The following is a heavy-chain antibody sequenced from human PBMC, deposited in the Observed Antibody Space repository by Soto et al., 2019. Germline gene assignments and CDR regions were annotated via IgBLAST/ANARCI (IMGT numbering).Heavy chain of an antibody. CDR2: IRSKAYGGTT. V-gene: IGHV3-49*04. D-gene: IGHD3-22*01. J-gene: IGHJ3*02. CDR3: TRDRYHDSSGYYDAFDI. CDR1: GFTFCGYA. Sequence: RVSRTASGFTFCGYAMRWVRQAPGEGVGWVGFIRSKAYGGTTEYAASVKGRFTISRDDSKSIAYLQMNSLKTEDTAVYYCTRDRYHDSSGYYDAFDIWGQGTMVIVSS.